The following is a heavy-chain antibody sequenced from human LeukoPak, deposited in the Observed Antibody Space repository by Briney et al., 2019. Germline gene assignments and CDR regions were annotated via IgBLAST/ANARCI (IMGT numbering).Heavy chain of an antibody. J-gene: IGHJ4*02. V-gene: IGHV3-72*01. CDR2: SKNKTNSYST. Sequence: GGSLRLSCGASGFAFSDHYMDWVRQAPGKGPEWVGRSKNKTNSYSTEYAASVKGRFTISRDVSRSSLFLQMNSLKTEDTAVYYCARVGISLSVIPYYFDYWGQGTLVTVSS. CDR3: ARVGISLSVIPYYFDY. D-gene: IGHD3-3*01. CDR1: GFAFSDHY.